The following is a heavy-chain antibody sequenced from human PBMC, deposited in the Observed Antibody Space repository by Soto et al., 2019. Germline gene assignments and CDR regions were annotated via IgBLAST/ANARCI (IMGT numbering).Heavy chain of an antibody. CDR3: ARRYNEVVMDV. CDR1: GFTFSSYG. CDR2: IWYDGSNK. J-gene: IGHJ6*02. V-gene: IGHV3-33*01. Sequence: SLRLSCAASGFTFSSYGMHWVRQAPGKGLEWVAVIWYDGSNKYYADSVKGRFTISRDNSKNTLYLQMNSLRAEDTAVYYCARRYNEVVMDVWGQGTTVTVSS. D-gene: IGHD3-10*01.